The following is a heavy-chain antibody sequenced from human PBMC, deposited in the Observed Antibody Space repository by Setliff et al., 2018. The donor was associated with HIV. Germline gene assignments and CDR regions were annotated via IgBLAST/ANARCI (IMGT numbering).Heavy chain of an antibody. V-gene: IGHV1-3*01. CDR3: ARGALLAVFDFDH. CDR1: GYPFTTYS. D-gene: IGHD3-10*01. CDR2: INVGKGDT. J-gene: IGHJ4*01. Sequence: ASVKVSCKASGYPFTTYSIHWVRQAPGQSLEWMGWINVGKGDTKYSQELQGRITITTDTSANTAYMELSGLRSDDTAVYFCARGALLAVFDFDHWGHGTLVTVSS.